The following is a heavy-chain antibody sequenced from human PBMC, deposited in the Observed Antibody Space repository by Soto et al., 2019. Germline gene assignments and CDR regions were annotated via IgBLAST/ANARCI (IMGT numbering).Heavy chain of an antibody. CDR1: GFMFSSYA. V-gene: IGHV3-23*01. Sequence: EVQLLESEGGLVQPGGSLRLSCAASGFMFSSYAMTWVRQAPGKGLEWVSALSGGGDSTYYAPSVRGRFAISRDNSKNTLYLQMNSLRAEDTAVYYCATGLRSVYGPFDSWGQGTLVTVSS. CDR2: LSGGGDST. D-gene: IGHD5-12*01. CDR3: ATGLRSVYGPFDS. J-gene: IGHJ4*02.